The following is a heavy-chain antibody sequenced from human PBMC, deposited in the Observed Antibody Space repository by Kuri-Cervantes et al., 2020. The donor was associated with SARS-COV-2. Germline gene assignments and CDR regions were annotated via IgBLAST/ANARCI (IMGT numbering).Heavy chain of an antibody. Sequence: GGSLRLSCAVSGGSISSSNWWSWVRQPPGKGLEWVAVISYDGSNKYYADSVKGRFTISRDNSKNTLYLQMNSLRAEDTAVYYCARDQRGRYFDWLLYDYGMDVWGQGTTVTVSS. CDR3: ARDQRGRYFDWLLYDYGMDV. CDR1: GGSISSSN. D-gene: IGHD3-9*01. V-gene: IGHV3-30*03. J-gene: IGHJ6*02. CDR2: ISYDGSNK.